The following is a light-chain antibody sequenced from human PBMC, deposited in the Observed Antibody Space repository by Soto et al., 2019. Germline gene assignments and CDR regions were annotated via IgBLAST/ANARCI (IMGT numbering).Light chain of an antibody. V-gene: IGKV3-15*01. J-gene: IGKJ1*01. CDR2: GAF. CDR3: LQYNDWPLT. Sequence: EIVMTQSPVTLSVSPGERATLSCRASQSVTSNLAWYQQKPGQAPSLLIYGAFTRATGIPARSSGTGSGTEFTLTISSLQSEDFALYYCLQYNDWPLTFGQATKVDI. CDR1: QSVTSN.